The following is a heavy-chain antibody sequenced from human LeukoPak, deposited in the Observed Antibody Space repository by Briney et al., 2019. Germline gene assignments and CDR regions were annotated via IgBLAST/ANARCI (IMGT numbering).Heavy chain of an antibody. CDR3: ARDSDIHRTITIFGVVIPGMDV. CDR2: IWYDGSNK. V-gene: IGHV3-33*01. CDR1: GFTFSSYG. D-gene: IGHD3-3*01. J-gene: IGHJ6*02. Sequence: QPGGSLRLSCAAPGFTFSSYGMHWVRQAPGKGLEWVAVIWYDGSNKYYADSVKGRFTISRDNSMKTLYLQMNSLRAEDTAVYYCARDSDIHRTITIFGVVIPGMDVWGQGTTVTVSS.